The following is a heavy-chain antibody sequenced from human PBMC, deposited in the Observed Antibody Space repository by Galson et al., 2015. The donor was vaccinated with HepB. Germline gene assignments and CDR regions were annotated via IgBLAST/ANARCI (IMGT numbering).Heavy chain of an antibody. CDR1: GGSFSGYY. V-gene: IGHV4-34*01. J-gene: IGHJ4*02. CDR3: ARGGGGYYYDSGSYLGY. Sequence: ATLSLPCAVYGGSFSGYYWRWIRQPPGKGLEWIGEINHSGSTNYNPSLKSRVTISVDTSKNQFSLKLSSVTAADTAVYYCARGGGGYYYDSGSYLGYWVQGTLVTVSS. D-gene: IGHD3-10*01. CDR2: INHSGST.